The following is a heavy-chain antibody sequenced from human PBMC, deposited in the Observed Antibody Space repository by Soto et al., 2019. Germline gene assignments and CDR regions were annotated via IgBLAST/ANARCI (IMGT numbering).Heavy chain of an antibody. CDR2: ISGYNVDT. V-gene: IGHV1-18*04. D-gene: IGHD1-26*01. CDR1: WYTFTNDF. CDR3: ARDRREIRKAIHNDLEV. Sequence: ASVEVAFKASWYTFTNDFMIVFLHSPSQWLECMGWISGYNVDTNYEQKFQGRVTMTTDTSTSTAYMELRSLRSDDTDVYSCARDRREIRKAIHNDLEVWGKGHTVNVS. J-gene: IGHJ6*03.